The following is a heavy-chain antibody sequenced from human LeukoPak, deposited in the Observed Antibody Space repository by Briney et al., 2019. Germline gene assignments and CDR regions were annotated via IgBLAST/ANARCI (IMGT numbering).Heavy chain of an antibody. CDR2: ISGSGGST. Sequence: PGGSLRLSCAASGFTFSSYAMSWVRQAPGKGLEWVSAISGSGGSTYYADSVKGRFTISRDNSKNTLYLQMNSLRAEDTAVYYCAKDSHYDSSGYYQRLYYFDYWAREPWSPSPQ. D-gene: IGHD3-22*01. V-gene: IGHV3-23*01. J-gene: IGHJ4*02. CDR3: AKDSHYDSSGYYQRLYYFDY. CDR1: GFTFSSYA.